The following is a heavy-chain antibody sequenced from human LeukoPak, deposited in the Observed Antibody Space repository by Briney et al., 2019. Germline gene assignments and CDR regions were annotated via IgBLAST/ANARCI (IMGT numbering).Heavy chain of an antibody. CDR3: ARDSGYYDFWSGYFLSATPGGGFDP. J-gene: IGHJ5*02. CDR2: ISHSGST. V-gene: IGHV4-34*01. Sequence: SETLSLTCAVYGGSFSGYYWSWIRQPPGKGLEWIGSISHSGSTYYNPSLKSRVTISVDTSKNHFSLKLSSVTAADTAVYYCARDSGYYDFWSGYFLSATPGGGFDPWGQGTLVTVSS. D-gene: IGHD3-3*01. CDR1: GGSFSGYY.